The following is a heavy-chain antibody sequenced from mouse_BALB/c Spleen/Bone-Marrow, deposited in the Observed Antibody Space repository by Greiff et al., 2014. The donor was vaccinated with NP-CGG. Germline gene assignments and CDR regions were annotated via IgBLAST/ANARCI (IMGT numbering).Heavy chain of an antibody. CDR3: ARAITDAMDY. V-gene: IGHV1-54*01. D-gene: IGHD2-4*01. J-gene: IGHJ4*01. Sequence: QVQLQQSGAELVRPGTSVKVSCKGSGYAFTNYLIEWVKQRPGQGLEWIGVIYSGSGGTKYNEKFKGKATLTADKSSSTAYMQLSSRTSDYSAVYFCARAITDAMDYWGQGTSVTVSS. CDR1: GYAFTNYL. CDR2: IYSGSGGT.